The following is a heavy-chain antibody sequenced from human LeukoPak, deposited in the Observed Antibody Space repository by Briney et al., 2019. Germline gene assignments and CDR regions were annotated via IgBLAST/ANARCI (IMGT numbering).Heavy chain of an antibody. CDR3: ARGQSLIAALSYYFDY. CDR2: IKQDGSEK. V-gene: IGHV3-7*01. D-gene: IGHD6-6*01. Sequence: GESLRLSCAASGFTFSSYWMSWVRQVPGKGLEWVANIKQDGSEKYYVDPVKGRFTISRDNAKNSLYLQMNSLRSEDTALYFCARGQSLIAALSYYFDYWGQGTQVTVSS. CDR1: GFTFSSYW. J-gene: IGHJ4*02.